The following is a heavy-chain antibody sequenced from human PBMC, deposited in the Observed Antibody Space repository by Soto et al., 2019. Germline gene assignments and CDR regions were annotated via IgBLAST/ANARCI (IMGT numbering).Heavy chain of an antibody. J-gene: IGHJ6*03. Sequence: GGSLRLSCAASGFTFSSYWMSWVRQAPGKGLEWVANIKQDGSGKYYEDSVKGRFTISRDNAKNSLYLQMNSLRAEDTAVYYCARGAWVSGYDVDYYYYMDVWGKGTTVTVSS. CDR3: ARGAWVSGYDVDYYYYMDV. CDR1: GFTFSSYW. V-gene: IGHV3-7*01. D-gene: IGHD5-12*01. CDR2: IKQDGSGK.